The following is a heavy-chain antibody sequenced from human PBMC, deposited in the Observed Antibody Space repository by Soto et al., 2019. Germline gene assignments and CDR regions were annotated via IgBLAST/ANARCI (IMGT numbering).Heavy chain of an antibody. CDR1: GFTFSSYA. D-gene: IGHD6-13*01. CDR3: AKGGSSWYGGDY. V-gene: IGHV3-23*01. CDR2: IGGSGGST. Sequence: EVQLLESGGGLVQPGGSLRLSCAASGFTFSSYAMSWVRQAPGKGLEWVSAIGGSGGSTYYADSVKGRFTISRDNSKNTLYLQMNSLRAEDTAVYYCAKGGSSWYGGDYWGQGTLVTVSS. J-gene: IGHJ4*02.